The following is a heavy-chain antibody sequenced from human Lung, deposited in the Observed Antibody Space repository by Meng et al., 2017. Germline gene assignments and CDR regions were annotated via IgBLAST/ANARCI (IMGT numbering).Heavy chain of an antibody. Sequence: AQLRQWGAGLLKPSETLFLTCVVSGGSFSDYYWSWIRQPPGKGLEWIGEINHSGSTNYNPSLESRATISVDTSQNNLSLKLSSVTAADSAVYYCARGPTTMAHDFDYWGQGTLVTVSS. V-gene: IGHV4-34*01. CDR2: INHSGST. D-gene: IGHD4-11*01. J-gene: IGHJ4*02. CDR3: ARGPTTMAHDFDY. CDR1: GGSFSDYY.